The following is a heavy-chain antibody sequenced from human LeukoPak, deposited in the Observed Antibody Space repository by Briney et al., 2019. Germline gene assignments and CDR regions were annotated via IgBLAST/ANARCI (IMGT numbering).Heavy chain of an antibody. V-gene: IGHV3-33*01. CDR1: GFTFSSYG. J-gene: IGHJ6*04. Sequence: GGSLRLSCAASGFTFSSYGMHWVRQAPGKGLEWVAVIWYDGSNKYYADSVKGRFTISRDNSKNTLYLQRNSLRAEDTVVYYYARVVEVWYSMDVWGKGATVTVSS. CDR2: IWYDGSNK. CDR3: ARVVEVWYSMDV. D-gene: IGHD2-21*01.